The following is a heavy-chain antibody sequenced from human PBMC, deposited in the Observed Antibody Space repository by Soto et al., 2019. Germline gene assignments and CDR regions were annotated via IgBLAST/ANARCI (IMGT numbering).Heavy chain of an antibody. CDR2: IYYSGST. CDR1: GGSISSYY. D-gene: IGHD4-17*01. J-gene: IGHJ4*02. Sequence: QVQLQESGPGLVKPSETLSLTCTVSGGSISSYYWSWIRQPPGKGLEWIGYIYYSGSTNYNPSLKSRFTISVDTSKNQFSLKLSSVTAADTSVYYCAIRYGGTLDYWGQGTLVTVSS. CDR3: AIRYGGTLDY. V-gene: IGHV4-59*08.